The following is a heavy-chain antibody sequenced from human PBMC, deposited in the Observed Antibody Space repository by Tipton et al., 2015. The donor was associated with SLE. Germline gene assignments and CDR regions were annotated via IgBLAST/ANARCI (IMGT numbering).Heavy chain of an antibody. J-gene: IGHJ4*02. CDR1: GGSISSSTYY. Sequence: TLSLTCTVSGGSISSSTYYWAWFRQPPGKGLEWIGSFYHGGNTHYSSSLKSRVTISVDTSENQFSLKLTSLTASDTAVYYCARGEFGSGWYVWGQGMLVTVSS. CDR2: FYHGGNT. D-gene: IGHD6-13*01. V-gene: IGHV4-39*01. CDR3: ARGEFGSGWYV.